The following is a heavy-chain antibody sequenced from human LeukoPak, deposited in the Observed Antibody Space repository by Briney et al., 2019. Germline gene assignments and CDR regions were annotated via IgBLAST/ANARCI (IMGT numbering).Heavy chain of an antibody. CDR1: GFTVSSNY. J-gene: IGHJ4*02. Sequence: GGSLRLSCAASGFTVSSNYMSWVRQAPGKGLEWVSVIYSGGSTYYADSVKGRFTISRDNSKNTLYLQMNSLRAEDTAVYYCARVLRGYSGYDLGYWGQGTLVTVSS. V-gene: IGHV3-66*01. D-gene: IGHD5-12*01. CDR3: ARVLRGYSGYDLGY. CDR2: IYSGGST.